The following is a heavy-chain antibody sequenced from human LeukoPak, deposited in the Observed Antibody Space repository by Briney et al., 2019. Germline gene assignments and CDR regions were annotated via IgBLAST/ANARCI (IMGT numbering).Heavy chain of an antibody. CDR1: GGSFSGYY. CDR3: ARSYDSRGYYYYGMDV. V-gene: IGHV4-59*01. D-gene: IGHD3-22*01. Sequence: PSETLSLTCAVYGGSFSGYYWSWIRQPPGKGLEWIGYIYYTGSTGYNPSLKSRVTISVDTSKNQFSLKLTSVTAADTAVYYCARSYDSRGYYYYGMDVWGQGTTVTVSS. J-gene: IGHJ6*02. CDR2: IYYTGST.